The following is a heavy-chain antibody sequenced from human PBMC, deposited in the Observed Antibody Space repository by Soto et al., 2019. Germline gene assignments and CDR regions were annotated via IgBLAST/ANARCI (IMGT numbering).Heavy chain of an antibody. CDR1: GFTVSSNY. CDR2: IYSGGST. CDR3: ARVAIASAGVIAVTYALDV. J-gene: IGHJ6*02. D-gene: IGHD3-16*02. V-gene: IGHV3-66*01. Sequence: PGGSLRLSCAASGFTVSSNYMSWVRQAPGKGLEWVSVIYSGGSTYYADSAKGRFTISRDNSKNTLYLQMNSLRADDTAVYYCARVAIASAGVIAVTYALDVWGQGTTVTVSS.